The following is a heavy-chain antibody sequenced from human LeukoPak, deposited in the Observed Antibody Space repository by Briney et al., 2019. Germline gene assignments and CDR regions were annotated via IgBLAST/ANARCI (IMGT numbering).Heavy chain of an antibody. Sequence: PGGSLRLSCVASEFNVSNNYMSWVRQAPGKGLEWVGRIKSKTDGGTTDYAAPVKGRFTISRDDSKNTLYLQMNSLKTEDTAVYYCTTDLGYSYYWGQGTLVTVSS. V-gene: IGHV3-15*01. CDR1: EFNVSNNY. J-gene: IGHJ4*02. CDR3: TTDLGYSYY. D-gene: IGHD5-18*01. CDR2: IKSKTDGGTT.